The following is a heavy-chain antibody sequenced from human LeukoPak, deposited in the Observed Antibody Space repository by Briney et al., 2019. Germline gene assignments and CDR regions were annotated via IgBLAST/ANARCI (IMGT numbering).Heavy chain of an antibody. D-gene: IGHD6-19*01. J-gene: IGHJ6*03. CDR1: GLTLSEYY. Sequence: GGSLRLLCAASGLTLSEYYKRCVRQAPGGGLEGVSYISSSGRIIFYGASVKGRSTISRDNAKNSLNLQMNSLRAEDTAVYYCAREYSSGWAYYMDVWGKGTTVTVSS. V-gene: IGHV3-11*04. CDR2: ISSSGRII. CDR3: AREYSSGWAYYMDV.